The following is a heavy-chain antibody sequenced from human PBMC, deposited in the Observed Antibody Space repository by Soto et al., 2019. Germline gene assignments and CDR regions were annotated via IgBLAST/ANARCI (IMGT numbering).Heavy chain of an antibody. CDR3: ARVRGGGADAFDI. V-gene: IGHV4-30-4*01. CDR2: IYYSGST. CDR1: GGSISSGDYY. D-gene: IGHD3-16*01. Sequence: QVQLQESGPGLVKPSQTLSLTCTVSGGSISSGDYYWSWIRQPPGKGLEWIGYIYYSGSTYYNPSRKRRVTIPVDTSKNQCSLKRRSVTAADAAVYYCARVRGGGADAFDIWGQGTMVTVSS. J-gene: IGHJ3*02.